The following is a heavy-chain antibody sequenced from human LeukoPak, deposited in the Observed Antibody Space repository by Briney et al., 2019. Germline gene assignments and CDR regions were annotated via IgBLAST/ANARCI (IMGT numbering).Heavy chain of an antibody. V-gene: IGHV4-59*01. J-gene: IGHJ4*02. CDR3: ARGRQAYCSGGSCKRSRHFDY. CDR2: IYYSGST. CDR1: GGSISSYY. D-gene: IGHD2-15*01. Sequence: SGPTLVKPSETLSLTCTVSGGSISSYYWSWIRQPPGKGLEWIGYIYYSGSTNYNPSLKSRVTISVDTSKNQFSLKLSSVTAADTAVYYCARGRQAYCSGGSCKRSRHFDYWGQGTLVTVSS.